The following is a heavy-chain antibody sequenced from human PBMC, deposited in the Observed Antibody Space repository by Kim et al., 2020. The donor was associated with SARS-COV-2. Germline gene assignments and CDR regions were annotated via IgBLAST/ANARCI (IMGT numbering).Heavy chain of an antibody. J-gene: IGHJ4*02. CDR2: INHSGST. CDR3: ARGRGDGYFVW. Sequence: SETLSLTCAVYGGSFSGYYWSWIRQPPGKGLEWIGEINHSGSTNYNPSLKSRVTISVDTSKNQFSLKLSSVTAADTAVYYCARGRGDGYFVWWGQGTLVTVSS. D-gene: IGHD3-10*01. V-gene: IGHV4-34*01. CDR1: GGSFSGYY.